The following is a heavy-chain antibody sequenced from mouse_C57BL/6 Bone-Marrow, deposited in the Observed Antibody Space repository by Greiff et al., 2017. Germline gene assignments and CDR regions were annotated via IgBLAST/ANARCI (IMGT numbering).Heavy chain of an antibody. D-gene: IGHD1-1*01. J-gene: IGHJ1*03. CDR1: GFTFSSYT. CDR3: SRQVTTVLATKYFDV. CDR2: ISGGGGNT. Sequence: EVQVVESGGGLVKPGGSLKLSCAASGFTFSSYTMSWVRQTPEKRLQWVAAISGGGGNTSYPDSVKGRFTISRDNDKNLLYLQMSSLRSEDTALYYCSRQVTTVLATKYFDVWGTGTTVTVAS. V-gene: IGHV5-9*01.